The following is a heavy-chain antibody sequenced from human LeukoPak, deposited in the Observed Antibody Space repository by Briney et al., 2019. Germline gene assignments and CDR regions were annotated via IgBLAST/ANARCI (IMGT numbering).Heavy chain of an antibody. Sequence: GGSLRLSCAASGFTFSDYYMSWLRQAPGKGLEWVSYISSSGSTIYYADSVRGRFTLSRDNSKNTLYLQMNSLRTEDTAVYYCAKQGSNTHMDVWGKGTTVIVSS. CDR1: GFTFSDYY. D-gene: IGHD2-2*02. V-gene: IGHV3-11*04. J-gene: IGHJ6*03. CDR2: ISSSGSTI. CDR3: AKQGSNTHMDV.